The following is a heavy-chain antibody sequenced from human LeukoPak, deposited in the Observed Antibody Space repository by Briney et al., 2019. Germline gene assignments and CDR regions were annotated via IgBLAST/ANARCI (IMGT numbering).Heavy chain of an antibody. Sequence: ASVKVSCKASGYTFTSYGISWVRQAPGQGLEWMGWISAYNGNTNYAQKLQGRVTMTTDTSTSTAYMELRSLRSDDTAVYYCAKGISGSYYNVLNYWGQGTLVTVSS. CDR1: GYTFTSYG. V-gene: IGHV1-18*01. CDR2: ISAYNGNT. D-gene: IGHD3-10*01. J-gene: IGHJ4*02. CDR3: AKGISGSYYNVLNY.